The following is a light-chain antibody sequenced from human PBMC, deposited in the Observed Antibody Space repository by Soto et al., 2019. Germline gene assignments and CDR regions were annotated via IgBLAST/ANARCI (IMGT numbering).Light chain of an antibody. V-gene: IGLV2-14*01. J-gene: IGLJ1*01. CDR1: SGDIGAHNY. CDR3: YSYTPCSTYG. CDR2: DVY. Sequence: QSVLTQPASVSGSPGQSITISCTGTSGDIGAHNYVSWYQHRPGKAPKLMIYDVYSRPSDISDRFSGSKSSNTASLTISGLQAEDDADYYCYSYTPCSTYGFGPGTKVTVL.